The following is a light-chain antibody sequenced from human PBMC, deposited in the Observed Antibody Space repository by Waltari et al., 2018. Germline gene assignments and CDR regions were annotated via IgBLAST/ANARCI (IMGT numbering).Light chain of an antibody. CDR2: EVS. CDR1: SSDVGGYNY. CDR3: SSYAGSNNLIV. J-gene: IGLJ1*01. V-gene: IGLV2-8*01. Sequence: QSALTQPPSASGSPGQSVTISCTGTSSDVGGYNYVPWYQQHPGKAPKLMIYEVSKRPSGVPDRFSGSKSGNTASLTVSGLQAEDEADYYCSSYAGSNNLIVFGTGTKVTVL.